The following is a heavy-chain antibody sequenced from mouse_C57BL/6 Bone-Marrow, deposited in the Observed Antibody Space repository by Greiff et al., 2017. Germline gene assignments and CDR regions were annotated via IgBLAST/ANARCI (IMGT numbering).Heavy chain of an antibody. CDR3: ARPIYDGYLAWFAY. D-gene: IGHD2-3*01. CDR2: IYPRDGST. V-gene: IGHV1-85*01. Sequence: QVQLQQSGPELVKPGASVKLSCKASGYTFTSYDINWVKQRPGQGLEWIGWIYPRDGSTKYNEKFKGKATLTVDTSSSTAYMELHSLTSEDSAVYFYARPIYDGYLAWFAYWGQGTLVTVSA. J-gene: IGHJ3*01. CDR1: GYTFTSYD.